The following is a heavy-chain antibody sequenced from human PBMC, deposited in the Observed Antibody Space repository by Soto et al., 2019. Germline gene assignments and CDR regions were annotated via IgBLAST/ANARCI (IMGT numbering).Heavy chain of an antibody. J-gene: IGHJ4*02. D-gene: IGHD5-18*01. CDR2: ISYDGNDE. CDR1: GFTFNSYT. Sequence: PGGSLRLSCAASGFTFNSYTMHWVRQAPGKGLEWVAVISYDGNDEKYADSVKGRFTISRDNSKDILFLQMNNLRPEDTATYYCARDLPYTYGYRSYFDQWGPGTLVTVSS. V-gene: IGHV3-30-3*01. CDR3: ARDLPYTYGYRSYFDQ.